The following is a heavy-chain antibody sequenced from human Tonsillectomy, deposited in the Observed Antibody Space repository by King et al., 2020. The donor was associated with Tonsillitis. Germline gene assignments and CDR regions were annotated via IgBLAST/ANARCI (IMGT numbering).Heavy chain of an antibody. D-gene: IGHD3-22*01. CDR2: IKEDGTKK. CDR1: GFTFSSYW. Sequence: VQLVESGGGLVQPGGSLRLSCAGSGFTFSSYWMTWVRQAPGKGREWVANIKEDGTKKYYVDSVKGRFAISRDNAKNSLSLQMNSLRAEDTAVYFCAGDSNYHESSFYYDTFDLWGQGTMVTVSS. CDR3: AGDSNYHESSFYYDTFDL. J-gene: IGHJ3*01. V-gene: IGHV3-7*04.